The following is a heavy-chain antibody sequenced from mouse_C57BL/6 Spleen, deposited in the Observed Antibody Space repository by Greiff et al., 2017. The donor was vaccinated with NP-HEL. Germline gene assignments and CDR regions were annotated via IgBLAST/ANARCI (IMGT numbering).Heavy chain of an antibody. Sequence: QVQLQQPGAELVKPGASVKLSCKASGYTFTSYWMHWVKQRPGQGLEWIGMIHPNSGSTNYNEKFKSKATLTVDKSSSTAYMQLSSLTSEDSAVYYCAREKIESYFDVWGTGTTVTVSS. V-gene: IGHV1-64*01. CDR1: GYTFTSYW. CDR2: IHPNSGST. J-gene: IGHJ1*03. D-gene: IGHD1-3*01. CDR3: AREKIESYFDV.